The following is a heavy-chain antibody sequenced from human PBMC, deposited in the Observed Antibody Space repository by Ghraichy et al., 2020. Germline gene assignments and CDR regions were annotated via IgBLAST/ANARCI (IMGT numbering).Heavy chain of an antibody. J-gene: IGHJ3*02. V-gene: IGHV3-48*02. CDR3: ARGGIVRNDAFDI. CDR1: EFSFSTKN. CDR2: ISSSGYTI. D-gene: IGHD1-26*01. Sequence: GESLNISCAASEFSFSTKNMNWVRQAPGKGLEWVSYISSSGYTIYYADSVKGRFTISRDNAENSLYLQMNSLRDEDTAVYYCARGGIVRNDAFDIWGQGTMVTVSA.